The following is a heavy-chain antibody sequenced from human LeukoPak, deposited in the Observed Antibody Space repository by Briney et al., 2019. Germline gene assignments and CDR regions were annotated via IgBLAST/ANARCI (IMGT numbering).Heavy chain of an antibody. CDR3: ARHQRGFCDGGDCPYYFDH. D-gene: IGHD2-21*02. CDR2: IYYTGDT. CDR1: GGSISTYY. V-gene: IGHV4-59*08. Sequence: SETLSLTCTVSGGSISTYYWSWVRQPPGKGLEWIGYIYYTGDTRSNPSLKSRVTLLVDTSKNQFSLRLTSVTAADTAVYYCARHQRGFCDGGDCPYYFDHWGQGTLVTVSS. J-gene: IGHJ4*02.